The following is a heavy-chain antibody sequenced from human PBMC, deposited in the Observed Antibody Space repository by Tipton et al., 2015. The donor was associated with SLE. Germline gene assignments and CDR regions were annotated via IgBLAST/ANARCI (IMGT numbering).Heavy chain of an antibody. CDR1: GGYVRNYY. D-gene: IGHD3-22*01. J-gene: IGHJ4*02. CDR3: ARDGLDYYESSGSFDY. Sequence: GLVKPSETLSLTCTVSGGYVRNYYWNWVRQSPGKGLEWIGYIYYSGGTDYNPSLKSRVTISVDTSRNQFSLRLGSVTAADTAVYYCARDGLDYYESSGSFDYWGQGTLVTVSS. V-gene: IGHV4-59*02. CDR2: IYYSGGT.